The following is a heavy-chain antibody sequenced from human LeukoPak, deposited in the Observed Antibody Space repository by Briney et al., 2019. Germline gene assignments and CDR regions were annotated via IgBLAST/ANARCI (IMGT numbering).Heavy chain of an antibody. J-gene: IGHJ6*03. CDR1: GYTFTSYD. CDR2: MNPNSGNT. D-gene: IGHD4-11*01. CDR3: ARGRFNYPLYYYYMDV. V-gene: IGHV1-8*03. Sequence: ASVKVSCKASGYTFTSYDINWVRQAPGQGLEWMGWMNPNSGNTGYAQKFQGRVTITRNTSISTAYMELSSLRSEDTAVYYCARGRFNYPLYYYYMDVWGKGTTVTVSS.